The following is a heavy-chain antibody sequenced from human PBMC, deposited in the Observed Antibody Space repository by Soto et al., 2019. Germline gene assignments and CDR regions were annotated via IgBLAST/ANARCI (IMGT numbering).Heavy chain of an antibody. V-gene: IGHV1-8*01. D-gene: IGHD2-8*01. J-gene: IGHJ6*02. Sequence: ASVKVSCKASGYTFTSYDINWVRQATGQGLEWMGWMNPNSGNTGYAQKFQGRVTMTRNTSISTAYMELSSLRPEDTAVYYCARGLDIVLMVYAKRSYGMDVWGQGTMVTSP. CDR1: GYTFTSYD. CDR2: MNPNSGNT. CDR3: ARGLDIVLMVYAKRSYGMDV.